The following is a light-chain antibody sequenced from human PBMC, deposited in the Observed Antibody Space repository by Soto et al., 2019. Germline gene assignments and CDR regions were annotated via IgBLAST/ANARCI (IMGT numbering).Light chain of an antibody. CDR1: SSNIGAGYD. CDR3: QSYDRSLSGVI. CDR2: SNT. V-gene: IGLV1-40*01. J-gene: IGLJ2*01. Sequence: QSVLTPPPSVSGTLGQRVTISCTGSSSNIGAGYDVQWYQQLPGTAPKLLIHSNTNRPSGVTDRFSASKSGNSASLAITRLQAGYEADYHFQSYDRSLSGVIFGGGTKVTVL.